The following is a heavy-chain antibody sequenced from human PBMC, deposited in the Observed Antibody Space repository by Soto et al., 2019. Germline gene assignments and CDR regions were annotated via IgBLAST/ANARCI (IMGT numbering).Heavy chain of an antibody. J-gene: IGHJ5*02. CDR1: GGSISSGGYY. CDR2: IYYSGST. CDR3: ARASASGWFDP. V-gene: IGHV4-30-4*01. Sequence: PSETLSLTCIVSGGSISSGGYYWSWIRQPPGKGLEWIGYIYYSGSTYYNPSLKSRVTISVDTSKNQFSLKLSSVTAADTAVYYCARASASGWFDPWGQGTLVTVSS. D-gene: IGHD6-6*01.